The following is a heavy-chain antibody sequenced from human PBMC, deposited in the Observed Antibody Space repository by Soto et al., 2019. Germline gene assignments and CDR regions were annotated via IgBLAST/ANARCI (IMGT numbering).Heavy chain of an antibody. V-gene: IGHV3-33*06. CDR1: GFTFSSYG. CDR3: ANSKDYGDRGDDAFDI. J-gene: IGHJ3*02. Sequence: PGGSLRLSCAASGFTFSSYGMHWVRQAPGKGLEWVAVIWYDGSNKYYADSVKGRFTISRDNSKNTLYLQMNSLRAEDTAVYYCANSKDYGDRGDDAFDIWCQGTMVTVSS. CDR2: IWYDGSNK. D-gene: IGHD4-17*01.